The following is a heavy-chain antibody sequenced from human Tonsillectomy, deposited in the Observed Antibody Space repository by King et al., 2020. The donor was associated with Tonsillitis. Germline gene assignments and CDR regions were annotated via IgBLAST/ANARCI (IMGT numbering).Heavy chain of an antibody. V-gene: IGHV3-30*02. Sequence: QLVQSGGGVVQPGGSLRLSCAASGFTFSDNDRHWVRQAPGKGLEWVALIRNDETNKYYADSVKGRFIISRDNSKNTLFLQMNSLRTDDTAMYYCAKDPGHYFGDLAGWGEGPLVTVSS. CDR1: GFTFSDND. D-gene: IGHD4-17*01. CDR3: AKDPGHYFGDLAG. J-gene: IGHJ4*02. CDR2: IRNDETNK.